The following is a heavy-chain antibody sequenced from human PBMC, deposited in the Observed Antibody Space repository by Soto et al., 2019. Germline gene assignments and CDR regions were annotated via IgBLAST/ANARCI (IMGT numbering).Heavy chain of an antibody. V-gene: IGHV3-7*01. J-gene: IGHJ6*03. Sequence: GGSLRLSCAASGFTFSSYWMSWVRQAPGKGLEWVANIKQDGSEKYYVDSVKGRFTISRDNAKNSLYLQMNSLRAEDTAVYYCARDSLSADYGSGAGLDYYYMDVWGKGTTVTASS. CDR1: GFTFSSYW. CDR2: IKQDGSEK. D-gene: IGHD3-10*01. CDR3: ARDSLSADYGSGAGLDYYYMDV.